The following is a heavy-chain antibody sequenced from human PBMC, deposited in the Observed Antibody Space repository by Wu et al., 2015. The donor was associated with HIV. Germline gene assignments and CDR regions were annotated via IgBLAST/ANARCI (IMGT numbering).Heavy chain of an antibody. CDR1: GNTFNA. D-gene: IGHD6-19*01. CDR2: IIPLFGTR. J-gene: IGHJ4*02. V-gene: IGHV1-69*05. Sequence: QVQLVQSGAEVKKPGSSVKISCKASGNTFNAINWVRQAPGQGLEWMGGIIPLFGTRDYAQVFQGRVTITTDESTSTAYMTLTSLTSEDTAVYYCATPRSPGFSSAWPTYFDYWGQGTLVTVSP. CDR3: ATPRSPGFSSAWPTYFDY.